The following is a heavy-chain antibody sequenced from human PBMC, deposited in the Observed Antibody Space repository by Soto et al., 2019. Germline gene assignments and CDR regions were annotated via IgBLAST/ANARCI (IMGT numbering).Heavy chain of an antibody. Sequence: VSVKVSCKASGDTFFTYGITWVRQAPGQGLEWMGWISTYNGNTNYVQKLQGRVTMAADTSTNTAYMELSSLRSDDTAVYYCATGTGYSSGWYGRAFDIWRQGTMVTVS. D-gene: IGHD6-19*01. V-gene: IGHV1-18*01. CDR3: ATGTGYSSGWYGRAFDI. CDR1: GDTFFTYG. CDR2: ISTYNGNT. J-gene: IGHJ3*02.